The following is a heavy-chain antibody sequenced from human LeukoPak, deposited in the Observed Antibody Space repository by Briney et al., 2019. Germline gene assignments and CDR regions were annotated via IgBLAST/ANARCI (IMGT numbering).Heavy chain of an antibody. D-gene: IGHD4-17*01. CDR1: GYTFNNHY. CDR2: INPSGGST. J-gene: IGHJ4*02. V-gene: IGHV1-46*02. Sequence: GASVKVSCKASGYTFNNHYMYWVRQAPGQGLEWMGVINPSGGSTSYAQKFQGRVTMTRDTSTRTVYMEVNSLRSDDTAVYYCARAHSYDDYAHDYWGQGTLVTVSS. CDR3: ARAHSYDDYAHDY.